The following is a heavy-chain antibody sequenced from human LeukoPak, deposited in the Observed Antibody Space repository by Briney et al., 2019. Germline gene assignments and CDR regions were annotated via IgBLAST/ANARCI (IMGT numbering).Heavy chain of an antibody. J-gene: IGHJ6*02. V-gene: IGHV3-7*01. Sequence: GGSLRLSCAASGFSVSAYWMSWVRQAPGKGLEWVANINEAGSEKPYVDSVKGRFTISRDNAKNSLYLEMNSLRAEDTAVYYCARADLYYYYGMDVWGQGTTVTVSS. CDR3: ARADLYYYYGMDV. CDR1: GFSVSAYW. CDR2: INEAGSEK.